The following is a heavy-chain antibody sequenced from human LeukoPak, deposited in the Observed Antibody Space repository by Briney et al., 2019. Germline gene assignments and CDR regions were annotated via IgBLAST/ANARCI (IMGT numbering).Heavy chain of an antibody. CDR3: ARDSHFVVRGVIGVARGLDY. D-gene: IGHD3-10*01. Sequence: ASVKVSCKASGYTFTGYYMHWVRQAPGQGLEWMGWINPNSGGTNYAQKFQGRVTTTRDTSISTAYMELSRLRSDDTAVYYCARDSHFVVRGVIGVARGLDYWGQGTLVTVSS. CDR1: GYTFTGYY. V-gene: IGHV1-2*02. J-gene: IGHJ4*02. CDR2: INPNSGGT.